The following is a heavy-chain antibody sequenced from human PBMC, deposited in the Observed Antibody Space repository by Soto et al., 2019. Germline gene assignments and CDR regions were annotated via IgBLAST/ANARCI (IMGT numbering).Heavy chain of an antibody. J-gene: IGHJ4*02. CDR2: IYYSGST. D-gene: IGHD4-4*01. V-gene: IGHV4-34*01. CDR3: ARHDYSNSFDY. CDR1: GGPFSGYF. Sequence: SETLSLTCAVYGGPFSGYFWSWIRQPPGKGLEWIGSIYYSGSTYYNPSLKSRVTISVDTSKNQFSLKLSSVTAADTAVYYCARHDYSNSFDYWGQGTLVTVSS.